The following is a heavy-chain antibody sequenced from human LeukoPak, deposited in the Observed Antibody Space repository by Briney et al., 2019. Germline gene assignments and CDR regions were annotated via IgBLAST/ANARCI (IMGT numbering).Heavy chain of an antibody. CDR3: ARALYNGSGYYSHFDY. D-gene: IGHD3-22*01. Sequence: GGSLRLSCEASGFSFSSYAMSWVRQAPGKGLEWVSGIGGSGGSTNYADSVKGRFTISRDNSKNTLYLQMNSLRAEDTAVYYCARALYNGSGYYSHFDYWGQGTLVTVSS. CDR1: GFSFSSYA. J-gene: IGHJ4*02. CDR2: IGGSGGST. V-gene: IGHV3-23*01.